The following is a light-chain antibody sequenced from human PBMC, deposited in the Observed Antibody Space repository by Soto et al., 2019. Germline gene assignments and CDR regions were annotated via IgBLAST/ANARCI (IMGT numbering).Light chain of an antibody. CDR3: QKYNSAPRT. CDR1: QGINTY. CDR2: AAS. Sequence: DIQMTQSPSSLSASVGDRVTITCRASQGINTYLAWYQQKPGKVPKLLIYAASTLQSGVPSRFSGSGSGTDFTLSITSLQPEDVATYYCQKYNSAPRTFCQGTRLEIK. J-gene: IGKJ5*01. V-gene: IGKV1-27*01.